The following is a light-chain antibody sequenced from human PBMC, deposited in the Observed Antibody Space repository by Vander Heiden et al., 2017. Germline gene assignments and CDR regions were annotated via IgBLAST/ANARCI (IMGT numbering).Light chain of an antibody. CDR3: QAEDSSLSAVV. CDR2: GKS. V-gene: IGLV1-40*01. J-gene: IGLJ2*01. Sequence: QSVLTQPPSVSGAPGQRVTISCTGSSSNVGVGYDVHRYKQPAGTAPKLLIYGKSNRPSGVPDRCYGSKSGTSAALASTGLQAEDEADYYCQAEDSSLSAVVFGGGTKLTVL. CDR1: SSNVGVGYD.